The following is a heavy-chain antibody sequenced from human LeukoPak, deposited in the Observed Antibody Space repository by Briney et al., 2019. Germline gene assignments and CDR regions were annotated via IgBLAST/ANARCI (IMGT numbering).Heavy chain of an antibody. V-gene: IGHV3-48*04. Sequence: GGSLRLSCAASGFTFSSYSMNWVRQAPGKGLEWVSYISSSSSTMYYADSVKGRFTISRDNAKNSLYLQMNSLRAEDTAVYYCAINTMGIAAAGANWGQGTLVTVSS. CDR1: GFTFSSYS. D-gene: IGHD6-13*01. J-gene: IGHJ4*02. CDR3: AINTMGIAAAGAN. CDR2: ISSSSSTM.